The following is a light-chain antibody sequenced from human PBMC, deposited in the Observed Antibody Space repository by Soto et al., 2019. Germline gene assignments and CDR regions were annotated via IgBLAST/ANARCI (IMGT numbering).Light chain of an antibody. V-gene: IGKV3-20*01. Sequence: SPATLSLSPGERATLSCRASQTVSSSLAWYQQKPGQAPRLLIYEVSSRGTGIPDRFSASGSGTDFTLTISRLEPEDFAVYYCQQYISSPLTFGQGTKVDIK. J-gene: IGKJ1*01. CDR2: EVS. CDR1: QTVSSS. CDR3: QQYISSPLT.